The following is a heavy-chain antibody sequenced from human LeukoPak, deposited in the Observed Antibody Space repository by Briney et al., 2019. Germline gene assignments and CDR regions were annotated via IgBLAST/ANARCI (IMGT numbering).Heavy chain of an antibody. Sequence: GGSLRLSCAASGFTFSSYAMSWVRQAPGKGLEWVSSIRGSGDSTDYADSVKGRFTISRDNSKNTLHLQMNSLRAEDTAIYYCAKYSFCSSSSCYRNDVFDVWGQGTMVIVSS. J-gene: IGHJ3*01. CDR3: AKYSFCSSSSCYRNDVFDV. V-gene: IGHV3-23*01. CDR2: IRGSGDST. D-gene: IGHD2-15*01. CDR1: GFTFSSYA.